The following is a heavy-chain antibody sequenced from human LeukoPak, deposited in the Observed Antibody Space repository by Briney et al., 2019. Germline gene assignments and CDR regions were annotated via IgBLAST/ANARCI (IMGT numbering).Heavy chain of an antibody. CDR1: GVSINSHY. CDR2: IYYTGTT. J-gene: IGHJ5*02. CDR3: ARAGPWQIDP. D-gene: IGHD3-10*01. Sequence: SETLSLTCTVSGVSINSHYWNWIRQPPGKGLEWIGHIYYTGTTNYNPSLKSRVTISVDRSKDHFSLKLKSVTNADTAVYYCARAGPWQIDPWGQGILVTVSS. V-gene: IGHV4-59*11.